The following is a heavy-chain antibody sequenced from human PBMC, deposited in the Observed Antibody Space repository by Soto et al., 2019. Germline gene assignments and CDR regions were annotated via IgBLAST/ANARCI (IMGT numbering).Heavy chain of an antibody. V-gene: IGHV3-15*01. CDR3: TTDHRPVAGPGSDLSY. D-gene: IGHD6-19*01. CDR2: IKSKTDGGTT. CDR1: GFTFSNAW. J-gene: IGHJ4*02. Sequence: GGSLRLSCAASGFTFSNAWMSWVRQAPGKGLEWVGRIKSKTDGGTTDYAAPVKGRFTISRDDSKNTLYLQMNSLKTEDTAVYYCTTDHRPVAGPGSDLSYWGQGTLVTVSS.